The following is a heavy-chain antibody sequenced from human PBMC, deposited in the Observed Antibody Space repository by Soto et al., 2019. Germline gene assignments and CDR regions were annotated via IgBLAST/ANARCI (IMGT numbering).Heavy chain of an antibody. Sequence: PGGSLRLSCVASGFTFDTYALNWVRQAPGKGLEWVSAIGSSGSTYYADSVKGRLTISRDTPKKTLYLQMNSLRVEDTAKYYCAKGFRSLEWYSLAPFDYWGQGALVTVLL. CDR2: IGSSGST. CDR1: GFTFDTYA. D-gene: IGHD3-3*01. V-gene: IGHV3-23*01. J-gene: IGHJ4*02. CDR3: AKGFRSLEWYSLAPFDY.